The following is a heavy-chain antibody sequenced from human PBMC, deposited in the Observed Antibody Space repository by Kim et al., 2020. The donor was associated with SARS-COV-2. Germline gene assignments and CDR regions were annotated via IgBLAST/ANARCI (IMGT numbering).Heavy chain of an antibody. D-gene: IGHD3-9*01. CDR2: INAGNGNT. CDR3: ARTYYDILTGAVTKNWFDP. J-gene: IGHJ5*02. Sequence: ASVKVSCKASGYTFTSYAIHWVRQAPGQRLEWMGWINAGNGNTKYSQKFQGRVAITRDTSASTAYMELSGLRSEDTAVYYCARTYYDILTGAVTKNWFDPWGQGTLVTVSS. V-gene: IGHV1-3*01. CDR1: GYTFTSYA.